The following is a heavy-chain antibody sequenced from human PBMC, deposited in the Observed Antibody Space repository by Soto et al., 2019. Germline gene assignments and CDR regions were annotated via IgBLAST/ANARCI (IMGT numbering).Heavy chain of an antibody. D-gene: IGHD3-10*01. Sequence: SPTLSLTCAISGDSVSSNSAAWNWIRQSPWRGLEWRGRTYYRSKWYNDYAVSVKSRITINPDTSKSQFSLKLNSVTPEDTAVDYSASAGVYYGYSYFYYGMDVWGQGTTVTVSS. J-gene: IGHJ6*02. CDR1: GDSVSSNSAA. CDR3: ASAGVYYGYSYFYYGMDV. V-gene: IGHV6-1*01. CDR2: TYYRSKWYN.